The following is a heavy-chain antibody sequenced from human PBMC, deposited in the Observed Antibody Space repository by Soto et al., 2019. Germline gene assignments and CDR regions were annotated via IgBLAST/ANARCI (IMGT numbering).Heavy chain of an antibody. CDR2: ISGSGDST. D-gene: IGHD6-6*01. V-gene: IGHV3-23*01. Sequence: EVQLLESGGGLVQPGGSLRLSCAASGFTFSSFAMSWVRQAPGKGLEWVSAISGSGDSTNYADSVKGRFTTSRDNPKNTLYLQMNSLRAEDTAVYYCAKLPLYGSSSHPLDYWGQGTLVTVSS. J-gene: IGHJ4*02. CDR1: GFTFSSFA. CDR3: AKLPLYGSSSHPLDY.